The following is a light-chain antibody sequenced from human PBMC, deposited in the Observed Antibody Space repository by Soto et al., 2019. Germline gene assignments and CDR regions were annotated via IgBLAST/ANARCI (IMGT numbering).Light chain of an antibody. Sequence: DIQMTQSPSSLSASVGDRVTITCRASQSISSSLNWYQQKPGKAPKLLIYAASSLQSGVPSRFSGSGSGTDFTLTISSLQPEESATYYCQQSYSIPYTFGQGTKLEIK. CDR3: QQSYSIPYT. CDR1: QSISSS. J-gene: IGKJ2*01. CDR2: AAS. V-gene: IGKV1-39*01.